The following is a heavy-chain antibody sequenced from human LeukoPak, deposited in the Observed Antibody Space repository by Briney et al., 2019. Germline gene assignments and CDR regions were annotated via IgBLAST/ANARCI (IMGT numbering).Heavy chain of an antibody. CDR2: ISGSGGST. Sequence: AGGSLRLSCAASGFTFSSYWMHWVRQAPGKGLEWVSAISGSGGSTYYADSVKGRFTISRDNSKNTLYLQMNSLRAEDTAVYYCAKTYDSSGYYVDYWGQGTLVTVSS. V-gene: IGHV3-23*01. CDR1: GFTFSSYW. J-gene: IGHJ4*02. D-gene: IGHD3-22*01. CDR3: AKTYDSSGYYVDY.